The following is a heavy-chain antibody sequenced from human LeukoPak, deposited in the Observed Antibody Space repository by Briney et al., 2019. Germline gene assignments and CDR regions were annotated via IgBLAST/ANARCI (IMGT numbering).Heavy chain of an antibody. J-gene: IGHJ4*02. CDR2: ISSSSSTI. CDR1: GFTFSSYS. CDR3: ARVILDYFDY. D-gene: IGHD3/OR15-3a*01. Sequence: GGFLRLSCAASGFTFSSYSMNWVRQAPGKGLEWVSYISSSSSTIYYADSVKGRFTITRDNAKNSLYLQMNSLRDEDTAVYYCARVILDYFDYWGQGTLVTVSS. V-gene: IGHV3-48*02.